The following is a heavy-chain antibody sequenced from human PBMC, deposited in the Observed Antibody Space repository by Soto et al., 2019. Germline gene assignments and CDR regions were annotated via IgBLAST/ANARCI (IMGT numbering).Heavy chain of an antibody. CDR1: GFTFSSYG. J-gene: IGHJ3*02. CDR3: ANLPSISTMIVVDDAFDI. Sequence: TGGSLRLSCAASGFTFSSYGMHWVRQAPGKGLEWVAVISYDGSNKYYADSVKGRFTISRDNSKNTLYLQMNSLRAEDTAVYYCANLPSISTMIVVDDAFDIWGQGTMVTVSS. CDR2: ISYDGSNK. D-gene: IGHD3-22*01. V-gene: IGHV3-30*18.